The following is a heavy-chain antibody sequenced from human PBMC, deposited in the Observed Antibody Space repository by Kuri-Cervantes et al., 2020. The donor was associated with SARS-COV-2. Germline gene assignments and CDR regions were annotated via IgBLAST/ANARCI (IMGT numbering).Heavy chain of an antibody. J-gene: IGHJ6*02. Sequence: SQTLSLTCAVYGGSFSGYYWSWIRQPPGKGLEWIGEINHSGSTNYNPSLKSRATISVDTSKNQFSLKLSSVTAADTAVYYCARDPRHGMDVWGQGTTVTVSS. CDR2: INHSGST. CDR3: ARDPRHGMDV. V-gene: IGHV4-34*01. CDR1: GGSFSGYY.